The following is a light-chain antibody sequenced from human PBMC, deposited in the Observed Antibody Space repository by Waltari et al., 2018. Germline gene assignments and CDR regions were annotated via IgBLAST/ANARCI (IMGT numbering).Light chain of an antibody. V-gene: IGLV4-60*03. CDR1: SGHSRPV. Sequence: QPVLTQSSSASAFLGSSVKLTCTLSSGHSRPVTAWHQPQPGKAPRYLMKVESGGRFDKGSGVLDRFSGSSAGADRYLTISNLQPEDEADYYCETWDSNTHGVFGGGTKVIVL. CDR3: ETWDSNTHGV. CDR2: VESGGRF. J-gene: IGLJ2*01.